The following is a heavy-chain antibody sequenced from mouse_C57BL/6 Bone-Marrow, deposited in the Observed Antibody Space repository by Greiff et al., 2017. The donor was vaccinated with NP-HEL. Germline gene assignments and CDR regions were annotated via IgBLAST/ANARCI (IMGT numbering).Heavy chain of an antibody. V-gene: IGHV1-81*01. D-gene: IGHD2-3*01. CDR1: GYTFTSYG. Sequence: QVQLQQSGAELARPGASVKLSCKASGYTFTSYGISWVKQRTGQGLEWIGEIYPRSGNTYYNEKFKGKAKLTADKSSSTAYMELRSLTSEDSAVYFRARGEDGYWFAYWGQGTLVTVSA. CDR2: IYPRSGNT. J-gene: IGHJ3*01. CDR3: ARGEDGYWFAY.